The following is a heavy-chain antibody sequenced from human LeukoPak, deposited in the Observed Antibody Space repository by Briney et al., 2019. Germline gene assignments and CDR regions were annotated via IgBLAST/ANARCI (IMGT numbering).Heavy chain of an antibody. CDR3: ARDPGIVGATNWFDP. J-gene: IGHJ5*02. Sequence: SETLSLTCTVSGGSISSYYWSWIRQPPGKGLEWIGYIYYSGSTNYNPSLKSRVTISVDTSKNQFSLKLSSVTAADTAVYYCARDPGIVGATNWFDPWGQGTLVTASS. CDR2: IYYSGST. CDR1: GGSISSYY. D-gene: IGHD1-26*01. V-gene: IGHV4-59*01.